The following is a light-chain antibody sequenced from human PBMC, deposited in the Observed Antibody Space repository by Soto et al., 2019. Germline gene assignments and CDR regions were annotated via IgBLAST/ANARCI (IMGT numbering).Light chain of an antibody. V-gene: IGLV3-21*02. CDR1: NIGNKS. CDR3: QVWHNSGDHEEWV. CDR2: DDS. J-gene: IGLJ3*02. Sequence: SYELTQPPSVSLAPGQTARITCGGNNIGNKSVHWYQQKPGQAPVLVVYDDSDRPSGIPERFSGSNSGNTAALTISRVAAGDEADYYSQVWHNSGDHEEWVFGGGTKVTVL.